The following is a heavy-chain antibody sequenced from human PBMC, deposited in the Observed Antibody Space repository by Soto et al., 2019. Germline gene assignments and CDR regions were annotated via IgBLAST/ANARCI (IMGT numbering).Heavy chain of an antibody. CDR1: GFTFSSYW. J-gene: IGHJ6*02. D-gene: IGHD1-26*01. CDR2: INSDGSST. Sequence: LRLSCAASGFTFSSYWMHWVRQAPGKGLVWVSRINSDGSSTSYADSVKGRFTISRDNAKNTLYLQMNSLRAEDTAVYYCARRFTFIVGATTFHYYYYGMDVWGQGTTVTVSS. V-gene: IGHV3-74*01. CDR3: ARRFTFIVGATTFHYYYYGMDV.